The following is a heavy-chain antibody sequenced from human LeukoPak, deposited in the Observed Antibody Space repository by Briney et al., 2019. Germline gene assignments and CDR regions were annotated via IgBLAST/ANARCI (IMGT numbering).Heavy chain of an antibody. CDR2: ISAYNGNT. CDR3: ARLGYSLYYYYYYGMDV. D-gene: IGHD5-18*01. J-gene: IGHJ6*02. V-gene: IGHV1-18*01. Sequence: ASVKVSCKASGYTFTSYGISWVRRAPGQGLEWMGWISAYNGNTNYAQKLQGRVTMTTDTSTSTAYMELRSLRSDDTAVYYCARLGYSLYYYYYYGMDVWGQGTSVTVSS. CDR1: GYTFTSYG.